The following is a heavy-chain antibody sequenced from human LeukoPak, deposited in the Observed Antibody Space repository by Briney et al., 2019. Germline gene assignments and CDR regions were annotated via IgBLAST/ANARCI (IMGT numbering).Heavy chain of an antibody. D-gene: IGHD2-15*01. J-gene: IGHJ4*02. Sequence: ASVKVSCKASGYTFTGYYMHWVRQAPGQGLEWMGWINPNSGGTNYAQKFQGRVTMTRDTSISPAYMELSRLRSDDTAVYYCARGPRYCSGGSCSWFDYWGQGTLVTVSS. CDR3: ARGPRYCSGGSCSWFDY. CDR1: GYTFTGYY. V-gene: IGHV1-2*02. CDR2: INPNSGGT.